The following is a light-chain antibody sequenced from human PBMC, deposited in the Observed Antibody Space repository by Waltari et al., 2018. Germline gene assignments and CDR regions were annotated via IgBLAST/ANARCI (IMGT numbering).Light chain of an antibody. J-gene: IGLJ2*01. CDR2: RNN. Sequence: QSLLTQSPSTSGTPGQRVTISCPGSTSNIGTNYVYCYQKLPVTAPQLLITRNNQRPAGVPDRFSGSTSGTSASLAISGLRSEDEAVYYCAACDDSLSAVVFGGGTRLTVL. CDR3: AACDDSLSAVV. V-gene: IGLV1-47*01. CDR1: TSNIGTNY.